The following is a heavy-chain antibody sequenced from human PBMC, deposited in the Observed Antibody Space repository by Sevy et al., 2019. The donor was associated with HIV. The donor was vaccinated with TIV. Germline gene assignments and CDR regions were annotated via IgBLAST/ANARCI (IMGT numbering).Heavy chain of an antibody. J-gene: IGHJ4*02. D-gene: IGHD5-12*01. CDR1: GFTFSDAW. CDR2: IKSKTDGGTT. V-gene: IGHV3-15*01. Sequence: GGSLRLSCAASGFTFSDAWMSWVRQAPGKGLEWVGRIKSKTDGGTTDYAAPVKGRFTISRDDSKNRLFLQMNSLKTEDTAVYYCTGSGYDYYFDYWGQGTLVTVSS. CDR3: TGSGYDYYFDY.